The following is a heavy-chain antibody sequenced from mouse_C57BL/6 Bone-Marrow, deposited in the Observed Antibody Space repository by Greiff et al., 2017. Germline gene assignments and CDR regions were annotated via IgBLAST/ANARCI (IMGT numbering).Heavy chain of an antibody. J-gene: IGHJ1*03. CDR3: AWYYGSSLYWYFDV. Sequence: VQLQQPGAELVKPGASVKMSCKASGYTFTSYWITWVKQRPGQGLEWIGMIHPNSGSTNYNEKFKSKATLTVDKSSSTAYMQLSSLTSEDSAVYYCAWYYGSSLYWYFDVWGTGTTVTVSS. CDR2: IHPNSGST. V-gene: IGHV1-64*01. D-gene: IGHD1-1*01. CDR1: GYTFTSYW.